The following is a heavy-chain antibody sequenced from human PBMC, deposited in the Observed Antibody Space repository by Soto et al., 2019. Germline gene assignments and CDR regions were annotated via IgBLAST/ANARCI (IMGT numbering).Heavy chain of an antibody. D-gene: IGHD2-21*02. CDR2: IKPGGSAT. Sequence: GGSLRLSCAVSGFTFGSYWMNWVRLIPGKGLEWVAYIKPGGSATYYVDSVKGRFTISRDNAKNSLYLQMNSLRVEDTSVYYCARAGYCGPGCYYYFDYWGQGTLVTVPQ. CDR3: ARAGYCGPGCYYYFDY. J-gene: IGHJ4*02. CDR1: GFTFGSYW. V-gene: IGHV3-7*01.